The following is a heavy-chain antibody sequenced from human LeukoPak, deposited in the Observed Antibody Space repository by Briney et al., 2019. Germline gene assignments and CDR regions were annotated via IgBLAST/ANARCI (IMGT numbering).Heavy chain of an antibody. CDR1: GYSFTTYW. V-gene: IGHV5-51*01. J-gene: IGHJ4*02. CDR3: ARTLLETCIDY. Sequence: GESLKISCKVSGYSFTTYWIGWVRHMPGKGLEWMGIIYPDDSDTRYSPSFQGQVTISADKSISTAYLQWSSLKASDTAMYYCARTLLETCIDYWGQGTLVTVSS. CDR2: IYPDDSDT. D-gene: IGHD1-26*01.